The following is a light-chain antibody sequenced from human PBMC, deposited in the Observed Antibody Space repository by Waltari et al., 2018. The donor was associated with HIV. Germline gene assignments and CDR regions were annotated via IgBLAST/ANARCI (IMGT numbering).Light chain of an antibody. V-gene: IGKV4-1*01. Sequence: DIVMTQSPDSLAVSLGERATINCKSSQSVSYTSNNKNYLAWYQQKPGQPPKLLIYWASTRESGVPDRFSGSGAGTDFTLKISSVEAEDVGIYYCMQATQFPPYTFGQGTNLEIK. CDR2: WAS. J-gene: IGKJ2*01. CDR1: QSVSYTSNNKNY. CDR3: MQATQFPPYT.